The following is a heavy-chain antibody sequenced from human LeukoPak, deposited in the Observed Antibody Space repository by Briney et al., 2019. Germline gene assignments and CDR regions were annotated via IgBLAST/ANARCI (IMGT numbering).Heavy chain of an antibody. Sequence: GGSLRLSCAASGFTFGDYGMSWVRQAPGKGLEYMASIKQDGSETYYVDSVKGRFTISRDNAKDSLDLQMNNLRAEDTAVYYCAALIIGRPFDYWGQGTLVIVSS. V-gene: IGHV3-7*03. D-gene: IGHD1-26*01. J-gene: IGHJ4*02. CDR3: AALIIGRPFDY. CDR2: IKQDGSET. CDR1: GFTFGDYG.